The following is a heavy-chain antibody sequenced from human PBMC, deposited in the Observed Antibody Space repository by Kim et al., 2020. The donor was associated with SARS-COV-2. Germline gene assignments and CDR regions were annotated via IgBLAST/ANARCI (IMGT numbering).Heavy chain of an antibody. V-gene: IGHV3-23*01. J-gene: IGHJ4*02. D-gene: IGHD6-19*01. CDR3: AKAQPPSSGWYGFED. Sequence: GGSLRLSCGASGFTVNNYAMSWVRQAPGKGLEWVSTDTGGGGRTFYADSVKGRFTISRDNSKNSVFLQMNSVRAEDTAVYYCAKAQPPSSGWYGFEDWGQGTLVTVSS. CDR2: DTGGGGRT. CDR1: GFTVNNYA.